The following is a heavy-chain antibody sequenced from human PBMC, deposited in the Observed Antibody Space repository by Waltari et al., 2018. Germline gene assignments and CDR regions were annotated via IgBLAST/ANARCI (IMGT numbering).Heavy chain of an antibody. CDR3: ARVGDWGYSYGRIDY. Sequence: QVQLVQSGAEVKRPGASVKVSCKASGYTFTGYYMHWVRQTPGQGLEWSGWINPNSGGTNYAQKFKGRVTMTRETSISTAYMEMSRLRSDDTAVDYCARVGDWGYSYGRIDYWGQGTLVTVSS. J-gene: IGHJ4*02. CDR1: GYTFTGYY. V-gene: IGHV1-2*02. CDR2: INPNSGGT. D-gene: IGHD5-18*01.